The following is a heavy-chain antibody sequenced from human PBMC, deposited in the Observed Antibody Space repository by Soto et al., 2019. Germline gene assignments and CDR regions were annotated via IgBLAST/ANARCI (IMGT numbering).Heavy chain of an antibody. D-gene: IGHD6-19*01. J-gene: IGHJ4*02. Sequence: GESLKISCAASGFTFSSYSMNWVRQAPGKGLDWVSSISSSSSYIYYADSVKGRFTISRDNAKNSLYLQMNSLRAEDTAVYYCARVSAVAGVWGQEALVTVSP. CDR2: ISSSSSYI. V-gene: IGHV3-21*01. CDR3: ARVSAVAGV. CDR1: GFTFSSYS.